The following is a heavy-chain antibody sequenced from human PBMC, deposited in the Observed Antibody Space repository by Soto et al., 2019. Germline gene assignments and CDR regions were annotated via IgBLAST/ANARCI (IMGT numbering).Heavy chain of an antibody. CDR3: ARDSLSIYGSGSYYYGMDV. CDR1: GFTVTSNG. Sequence: GGSLRLSCGVSGFTVTSNGVSWVRQAPGKGLEWVSVIYSGGSTYYADSVKGRFTISRDNSKNTLYLQMNSLRAEDTAVYYCARDSLSIYGSGSYYYGMDVWGQGTTVTVSS. D-gene: IGHD3-10*01. J-gene: IGHJ6*02. CDR2: IYSGGST. V-gene: IGHV3-53*01.